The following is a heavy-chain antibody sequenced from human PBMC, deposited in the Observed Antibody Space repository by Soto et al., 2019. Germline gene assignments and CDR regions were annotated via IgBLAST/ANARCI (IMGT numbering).Heavy chain of an antibody. D-gene: IGHD6-19*01. V-gene: IGHV3-30*03. Sequence: GGSLRLSCAASRFTFSSYGMHWVRQAPGKGLEWVAVISHDGNKEYYGGSVKGRFTISRDNSKNTMYLEMNSLSADDTAVYHCAVMAVAGSTSWDFWGQGTLVTVSA. CDR1: RFTFSSYG. CDR3: AVMAVAGSTSWDF. CDR2: ISHDGNKE. J-gene: IGHJ4*02.